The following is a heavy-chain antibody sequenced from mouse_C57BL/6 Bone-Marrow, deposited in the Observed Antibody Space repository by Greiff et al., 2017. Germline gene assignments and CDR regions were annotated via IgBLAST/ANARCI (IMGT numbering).Heavy chain of an antibody. V-gene: IGHV1-53*01. CDR2: INPSNGGT. D-gene: IGHD2-4*01. CDR3: ARGSTMITRYFDV. CDR1: GYTFTSYW. Sequence: QVQLKQPGTELVKPGASVKLSCKASGYTFTSYWMHWVKQRPGQGLEWIGNINPSNGGTNYNEKFKSKATLTVDKSSSTAYMQHSSLTSEDSAVYYCARGSTMITRYFDVWGTGTTVTVSS. J-gene: IGHJ1*03.